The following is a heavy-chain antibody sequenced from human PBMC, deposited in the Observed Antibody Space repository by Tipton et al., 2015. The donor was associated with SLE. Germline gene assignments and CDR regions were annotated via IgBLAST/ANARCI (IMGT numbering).Heavy chain of an antibody. CDR2: IYYSGST. J-gene: IGHJ6*02. D-gene: IGHD1-1*01. Sequence: TLSLTCTVSGYSISSGYYWGWIRQPPGKGLEWIGYIYYSGSTKSIPSLKSRVTISADTSKNQVSLNLTSVTAADTAVYYCAKTNWKGMSMDVWGQGTTVTVSS. CDR3: AKTNWKGMSMDV. V-gene: IGHV4-61*01. CDR1: GYSISSGYY.